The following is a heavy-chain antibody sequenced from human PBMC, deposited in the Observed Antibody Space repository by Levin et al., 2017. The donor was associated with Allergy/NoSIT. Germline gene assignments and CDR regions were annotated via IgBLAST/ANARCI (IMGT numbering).Heavy chain of an antibody. V-gene: IGHV3-48*02. D-gene: IGHD1-14*01. CDR1: GFSFNTYS. J-gene: IGHJ5*02. CDR2: ISVSGTTT. CDR3: ARDTGFHDDQFDA. Sequence: PGGSLRLSCAASGFSFNTYSLNWVRQAPGKGLEWVSYISVSGTTTHYADSVKGRFTISRDDAKNSLYLQMNSLRDEDTAVYYCARDTGFHDDQFDAWGQGTLVTVSS.